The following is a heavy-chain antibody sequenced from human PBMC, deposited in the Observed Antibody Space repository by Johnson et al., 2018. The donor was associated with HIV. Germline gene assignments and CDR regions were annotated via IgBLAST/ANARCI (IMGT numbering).Heavy chain of an antibody. J-gene: IGHJ3*02. D-gene: IGHD3-10*01. V-gene: IGHV3-13*01. CDR3: AKVSGGGIVRWDI. CDR1: GFTFSSYD. Sequence: VQLVESGGGVVQPGRSLRLSCVASGFTFSSYDMHWVRQPTGKGLEWVSGIGTAGDTYYADSVKGRFTISRDNSKNTLYLQMNSLRAEDTAVYYCAKVSGGGIVRWDIWGQGTMVTVSS. CDR2: IGTAGDT.